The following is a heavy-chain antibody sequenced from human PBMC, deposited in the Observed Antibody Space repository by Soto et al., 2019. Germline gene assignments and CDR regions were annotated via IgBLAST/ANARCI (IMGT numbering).Heavy chain of an antibody. CDR1: GGTFSSYA. CDR3: ARGRIDNSYGSGSVLFDY. V-gene: IGHV1-69*13. CDR2: IIPIFGTA. D-gene: IGHD3-10*01. J-gene: IGHJ4*02. Sequence: SVKVSCKASGGTFSSYAISWVRQAPGQGLEWMGGIIPIFGTANYAQKFQGRVTITADESTSTAYMELSSLRSEDTAVYYCARGRIDNSYGSGSVLFDYWGQGTLVTVSS.